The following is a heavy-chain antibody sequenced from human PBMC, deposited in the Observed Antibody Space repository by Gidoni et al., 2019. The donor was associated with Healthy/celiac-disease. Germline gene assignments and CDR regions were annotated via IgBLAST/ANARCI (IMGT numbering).Heavy chain of an antibody. CDR3: AREIGRGSGIGYYYYYYMDV. CDR2: INWNVGST. Sequence: EVQLVESGGGVVRPGGSLRLSCAASWFTFDDSGMSWVRPAPGKGLEWVSCINWNVGSTGYADSVKGRFTSSRDNAKNSLYLQMNSLRAEDTALYHCAREIGRGSGIGYYYYYYMDVWGKGTTVTVSS. J-gene: IGHJ6*03. CDR1: WFTFDDSG. V-gene: IGHV3-20*01. D-gene: IGHD6-19*01.